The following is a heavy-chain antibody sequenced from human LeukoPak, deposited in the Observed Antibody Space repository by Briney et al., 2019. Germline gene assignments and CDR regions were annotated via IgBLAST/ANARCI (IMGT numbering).Heavy chain of an antibody. Sequence: GGSLRLSCAASGFAFANYWMVWVRQAPGKGLEWVASVGKDGSEQAYADSVKGRFTISRDNARNSLYLQMSSLRVEDTATYYCTRDIVYLQLEYWGQGALVSVSS. V-gene: IGHV3-7*01. CDR1: GFAFANYW. D-gene: IGHD2-15*01. CDR3: TRDIVYLQLEY. J-gene: IGHJ4*02. CDR2: VGKDGSEQ.